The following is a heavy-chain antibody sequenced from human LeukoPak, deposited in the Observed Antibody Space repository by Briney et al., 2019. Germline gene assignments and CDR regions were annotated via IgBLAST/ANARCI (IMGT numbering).Heavy chain of an antibody. V-gene: IGHV1-3*01. J-gene: IGHJ4*02. CDR3: ARGVRYYGSGSYYGY. CDR1: GYTFTSYA. Sequence: EASVKVSCKASGYTFTSYAMHWVRQAPGQRLEWMGWINAGNGNTKYSQKFQGRVTITRDTSASTAYMELSSLRSEDTAVYYCARGVRYYGSGSYYGYWGQGTLVTVSS. CDR2: INAGNGNT. D-gene: IGHD3-10*01.